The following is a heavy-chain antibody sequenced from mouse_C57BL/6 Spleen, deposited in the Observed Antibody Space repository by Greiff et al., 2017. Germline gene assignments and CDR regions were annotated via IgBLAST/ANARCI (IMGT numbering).Heavy chain of an antibody. D-gene: IGHD2-5*01. Sequence: EVKLVESGEGLVKPGGSLKLSCAASGFTFSSYAMSWVRQTPEKRLEWVAYISSGGDYIYYADTVKGRFTISRDNARNTLYLQMSSLKSEDTAMXYCTRIYYSSWYFDVWGTGTTVTVSS. CDR3: TRIYYSSWYFDV. J-gene: IGHJ1*03. V-gene: IGHV5-9-1*02. CDR1: GFTFSSYA. CDR2: ISSGGDYI.